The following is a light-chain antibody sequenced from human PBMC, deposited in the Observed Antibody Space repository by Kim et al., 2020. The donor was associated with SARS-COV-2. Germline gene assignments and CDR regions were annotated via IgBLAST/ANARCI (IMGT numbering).Light chain of an antibody. Sequence: SYELTQPPSVSVAPGKTARITCGGTSIGSKSVHWYQQKPGQAPVLVISYDSVRPSGIPERFSGSNSGNTATVTISRVEAGDEANYYCQVWDSSDDHRVVFGGATQLTVL. J-gene: IGLJ2*01. CDR1: SIGSKS. CDR3: QVWDSSDDHRVV. V-gene: IGLV3-21*04. CDR2: YDS.